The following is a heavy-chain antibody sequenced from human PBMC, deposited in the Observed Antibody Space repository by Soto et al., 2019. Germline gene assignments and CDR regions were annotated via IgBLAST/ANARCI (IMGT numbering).Heavy chain of an antibody. Sequence: GGSLRLSCAASGFTFDDYAMHWVRQAPGKGLEWVSGISWNSGSIGYADSVKGRFTISRDNAKNSLYLQMNSLRAEDTALYYCAKRKGTGSSPVDIWGQGTMVTVSS. V-gene: IGHV3-9*01. CDR1: GFTFDDYA. CDR2: ISWNSGSI. CDR3: AKRKGTGSSPVDI. D-gene: IGHD6-6*01. J-gene: IGHJ3*02.